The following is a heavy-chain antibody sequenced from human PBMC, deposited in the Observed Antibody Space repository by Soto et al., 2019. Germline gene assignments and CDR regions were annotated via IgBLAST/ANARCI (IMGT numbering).Heavy chain of an antibody. J-gene: IGHJ4*02. CDR1: GVTVNSYA. Sequence: QVQLEQSGAEVKKPGSSVKVSCKASGVTVNSYAIIWVRQAPGQGLEWMGSIIPLCGTANSAQKFRDRVTITADKSTSPAYMELTSLRAEDPAFYYCAGYGYSKGYAYWGQGTLVTVSS. V-gene: IGHV1-69*06. D-gene: IGHD5-18*01. CDR2: IIPLCGTA. CDR3: AGYGYSKGYAY.